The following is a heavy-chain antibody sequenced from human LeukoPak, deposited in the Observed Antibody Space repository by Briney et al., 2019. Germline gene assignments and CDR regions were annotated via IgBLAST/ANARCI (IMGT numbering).Heavy chain of an antibody. CDR3: ARDHFSSTGCHPPGQRYWYFDL. J-gene: IGHJ2*01. CDR2: IYTSGST. Sequence: SETLSLTCTVSGGSISSYYWSWIRQPAGKGLEWIGRIYTSGSTNYNPSLKSRVTMSVDTSKNQFSLKLSSVTAADTAVYYCARDHFSSTGCHPPGQRYWYFDLWVRGTLVTVSS. V-gene: IGHV4-4*07. D-gene: IGHD2-2*01. CDR1: GGSISSYY.